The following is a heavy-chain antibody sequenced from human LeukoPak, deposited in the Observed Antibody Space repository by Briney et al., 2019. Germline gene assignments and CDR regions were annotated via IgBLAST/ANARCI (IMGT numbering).Heavy chain of an antibody. Sequence: PSETLSLTCTVSGGSISSGGYYWSWIRQHPGKGLEWIGYSHYSGSTNYNPSIKSRVTISLDTSKNQVSLRLSSVTAADTAVYYCAGKKGTVVIFDYWGQGTLVTVSS. CDR3: AGKKGTVVIFDY. J-gene: IGHJ4*02. D-gene: IGHD2-21*01. CDR2: SHYSGST. CDR1: GGSISSGGYY. V-gene: IGHV4-61*08.